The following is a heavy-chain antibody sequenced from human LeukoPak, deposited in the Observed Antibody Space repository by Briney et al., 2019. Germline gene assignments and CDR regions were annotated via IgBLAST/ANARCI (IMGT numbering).Heavy chain of an antibody. J-gene: IGHJ4*02. Sequence: GESLKISCKGSGYSFVSSWIGWVRPMPGKGLEWMGIVFPADSDARYSPSFQGQVTFSADKSISTAYLQWSSLKASDSAMYYCARHGGAFDYWGQGTLVTVSS. CDR1: GYSFVSSW. CDR2: VFPADSDA. V-gene: IGHV5-51*01. D-gene: IGHD4-17*01. CDR3: ARHGGAFDY.